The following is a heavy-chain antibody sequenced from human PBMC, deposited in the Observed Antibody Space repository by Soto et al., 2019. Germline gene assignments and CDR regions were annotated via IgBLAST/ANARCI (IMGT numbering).Heavy chain of an antibody. D-gene: IGHD3-10*01. CDR3: AKGRGGSGSRTPRVDF. Sequence: EVQLLESGGGLVQPGGSLRLSCAASGFTFNNYAMTWVRQAPGKGLEWVSAISGGGDTTSYADSVKGRFTGSRDGSKNTLYLQMSSLRAEDTALYYCAKGRGGSGSRTPRVDFWGQGTLVTGSS. J-gene: IGHJ4*02. V-gene: IGHV3-23*01. CDR1: GFTFNNYA. CDR2: ISGGGDTT.